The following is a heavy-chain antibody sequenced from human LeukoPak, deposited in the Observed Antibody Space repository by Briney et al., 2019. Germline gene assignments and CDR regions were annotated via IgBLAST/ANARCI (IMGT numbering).Heavy chain of an antibody. CDR3: AAFPLVLPDACDY. D-gene: IGHD2-2*01. J-gene: IGHJ4*02. V-gene: IGHV1-2*02. Sequence: ASVKVSCKASGYTFTGYYMHWVRQAPGQGLEWMGWINPNSGGTNYAQKFQGRVTMTRDTSISTAYMELSRLRSDDTAVYYCAAFPLVLPDACDYWGQGTVVTVTS. CDR2: INPNSGGT. CDR1: GYTFTGYY.